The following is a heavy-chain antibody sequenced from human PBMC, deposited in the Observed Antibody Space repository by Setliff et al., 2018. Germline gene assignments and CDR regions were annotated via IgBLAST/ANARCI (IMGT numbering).Heavy chain of an antibody. D-gene: IGHD2-2*01. Sequence: ASVKVSCKASGYTFTSYGFSWVRQAPGQGLEWMGWISAYNGNTNYGQKYQGRVTMTTDTSTNTVYMELRSLRSDDTAVYFCARFGGSCSSSSCYASDLWGQGTMVTVSS. CDR1: GYTFTSYG. CDR3: ARFGGSCSSSSCYASDL. V-gene: IGHV1-18*01. J-gene: IGHJ3*01. CDR2: ISAYNGNT.